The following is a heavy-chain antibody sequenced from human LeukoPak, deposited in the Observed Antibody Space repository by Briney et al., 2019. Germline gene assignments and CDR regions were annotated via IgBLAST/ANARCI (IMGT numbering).Heavy chain of an antibody. CDR1: GGSISSYY. D-gene: IGHD2-15*01. V-gene: IGHV4-59*01. CDR2: IYYSGST. Sequence: SETLSLTCTVFGGSISSYYWSWIRQPPGKGLEWIGYIYYSGSTNYNASLTNRVTISVDTSKNQFSLKLSSVTAADPAVYYCASEVGYCSGGSCYSYFDYWGQGTLVTVSS. CDR3: ASEVGYCSGGSCYSYFDY. J-gene: IGHJ4*02.